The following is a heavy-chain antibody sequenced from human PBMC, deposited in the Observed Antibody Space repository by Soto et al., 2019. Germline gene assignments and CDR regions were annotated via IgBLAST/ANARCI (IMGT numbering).Heavy chain of an antibody. V-gene: IGHV3-23*01. CDR3: TKGSHYDILTAYHAFDF. J-gene: IGHJ4*02. Sequence: GVLRLSCAASGFTFSNYALNWVRHAPGKGLEWVSGISGGGGGTHYTDSVKGRFTISRDNSKNTVFLQMNSLRAEDTAVYFCTKGSHYDILTAYHAFDFWGPGTLVTVSS. D-gene: IGHD3-9*01. CDR2: ISGGGGGT. CDR1: GFTFSNYA.